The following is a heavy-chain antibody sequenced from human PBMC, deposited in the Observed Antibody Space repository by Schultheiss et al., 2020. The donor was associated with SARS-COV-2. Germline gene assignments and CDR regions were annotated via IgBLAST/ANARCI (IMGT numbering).Heavy chain of an antibody. CDR1: GFTFSSYS. V-gene: IGHV3-21*01. Sequence: GGSLRLSCAASGFTFSSYSMNWVRQAPGKGLEWVSSISSSSSYIYYADSVKGRFTISRDNAKNSLYLQMNSLRAEDTAVYYFAKAVAEIVATMGDDAFDIWGQGTMVTVSS. J-gene: IGHJ3*02. D-gene: IGHD5-12*01. CDR2: ISSSSSYI. CDR3: AKAVAEIVATMGDDAFDI.